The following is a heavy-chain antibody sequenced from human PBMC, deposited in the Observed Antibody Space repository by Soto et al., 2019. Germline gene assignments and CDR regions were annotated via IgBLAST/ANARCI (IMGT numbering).Heavy chain of an antibody. Sequence: ASVTVSCKASGYTFTSYGISWVRKAPGQGLEWMGWLSAYKGNTDYAHKLLGRATMATDTSTSTAYMELRSPKSDDTAGYYCARDIDGSYDLGSSYCYYPLDVWGKWTTVTVSS. CDR2: LSAYKGNT. CDR3: ARDIDGSYDLGSSYCYYPLDV. J-gene: IGHJ6*03. D-gene: IGHD5-12*01. V-gene: IGHV1-18*01. CDR1: GYTFTSYG.